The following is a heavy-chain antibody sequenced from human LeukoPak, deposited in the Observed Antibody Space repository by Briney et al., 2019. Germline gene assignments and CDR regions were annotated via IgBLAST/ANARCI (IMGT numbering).Heavy chain of an antibody. V-gene: IGHV1-2*02. CDR1: GCTFTGYY. D-gene: IGHD2-15*01. Sequence: ASVKVSCKASGCTFTGYYMHWVRQAPGQGLEWMGWINPNSGGTNYAQKFQGRVTMTRDTSISTAYMELSRLRSDDTAVYYCARGSIVVVVGNWFDPWGQGTLVTVSS. CDR2: INPNSGGT. J-gene: IGHJ5*02. CDR3: ARGSIVVVVGNWFDP.